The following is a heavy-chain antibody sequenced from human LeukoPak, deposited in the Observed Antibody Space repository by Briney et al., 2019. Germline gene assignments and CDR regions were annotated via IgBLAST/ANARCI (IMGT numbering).Heavy chain of an antibody. Sequence: GGSLRLSCAASGFTFSTSAMNWVRQAPGKGLVWVSHINSDGRTTDYADSVRGRFTISRDNAKNTLYLQMNRLTVEDTAVYYCGRGMRDYYGLDYWGQGILVTVSS. CDR1: GFTFSTSA. J-gene: IGHJ4*02. V-gene: IGHV3-74*01. CDR3: GRGMRDYYGLDY. CDR2: INSDGRTT. D-gene: IGHD3-10*01.